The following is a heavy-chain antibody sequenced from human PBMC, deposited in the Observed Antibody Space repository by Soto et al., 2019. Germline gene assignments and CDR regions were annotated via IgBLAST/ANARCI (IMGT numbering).Heavy chain of an antibody. Sequence: QVQLVESGGGVVQPGRSLRLSCAVSGFTVRTYGMHWVRQAPGKGLEWVAVISRDGGTKCYVDSVKGRFTISRENSRKTLFMEMNSLRSDDIAVYYCTREVASGYWGQGTQVTVSS. V-gene: IGHV3-30*03. CDR3: TREVASGY. CDR2: ISRDGGTK. CDR1: GFTVRTYG. J-gene: IGHJ4*02. D-gene: IGHD3-10*01.